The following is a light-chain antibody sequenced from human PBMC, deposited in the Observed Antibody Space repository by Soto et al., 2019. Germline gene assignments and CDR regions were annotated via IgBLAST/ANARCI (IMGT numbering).Light chain of an antibody. Sequence: EIVLTQSPATLSSSPGERATLSCRASQNIDTYLAWYRQKPGQAPRLLIYDASERATGIPARFSGSGSGTDFTLTISRLEPEDFAVYYCQQYGSSPFTFGPGTKVDIK. CDR2: DAS. CDR3: QQYGSSPFT. J-gene: IGKJ3*01. V-gene: IGKV3-20*01. CDR1: QNIDTY.